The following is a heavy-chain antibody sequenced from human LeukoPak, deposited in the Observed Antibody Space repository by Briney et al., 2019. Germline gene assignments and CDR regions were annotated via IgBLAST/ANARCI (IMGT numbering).Heavy chain of an antibody. D-gene: IGHD1-26*01. Sequence: AASVKVSCKASGYTFTSYAMHWVRQAPGQRLEWMGWINAGNGNTKYSQKFQGRVTITRDTSASTAYMELSSLRSEDTAVYYCARRPSKVGAIAEYYFDYWGQGTLVTVSS. CDR1: GYTFTSYA. V-gene: IGHV1-3*01. CDR3: ARRPSKVGAIAEYYFDY. CDR2: INAGNGNT. J-gene: IGHJ4*02.